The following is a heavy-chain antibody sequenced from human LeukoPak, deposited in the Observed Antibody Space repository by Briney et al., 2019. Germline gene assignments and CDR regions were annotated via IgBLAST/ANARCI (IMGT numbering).Heavy chain of an antibody. J-gene: IGHJ4*02. D-gene: IGHD3-22*01. CDR3: AKDHYDSIGGFDY. V-gene: IGHV3-23*01. Sequence: GGSLRRSCAASGFTFSSYAMSWVRQAPGKGLEWVSAISGSGGSTYYADSVKGRFTISRDNSKNTLYLQMNSLRAEDAAVYYCAKDHYDSIGGFDYWGQGTLVTVSS. CDR2: ISGSGGST. CDR1: GFTFSSYA.